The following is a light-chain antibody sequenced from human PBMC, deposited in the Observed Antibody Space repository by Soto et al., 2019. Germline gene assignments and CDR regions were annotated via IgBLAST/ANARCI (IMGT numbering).Light chain of an antibody. Sequence: QSALTQPRSVSGSPGQSVTISCTGTSSDIGGYNYVSWYQQHPGKAPKLMIYDVIKRPSGVPDRFSGSKSGNTASLTIYGLQAEDEADYYCSSYTSSSSNFVFGSGTKVTVL. CDR2: DVI. J-gene: IGLJ1*01. CDR3: SSYTSSSSNFV. CDR1: SSDIGGYNY. V-gene: IGLV2-11*01.